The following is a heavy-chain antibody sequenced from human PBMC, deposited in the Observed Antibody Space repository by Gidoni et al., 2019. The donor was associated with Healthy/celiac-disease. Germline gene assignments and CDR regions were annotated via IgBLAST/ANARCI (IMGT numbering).Heavy chain of an antibody. J-gene: IGHJ4*02. CDR1: GFTFSSYA. CDR3: AKDLGGSSGWYFFDY. CDR2: ISGSGGST. V-gene: IGHV3-23*01. D-gene: IGHD6-19*01. Sequence: EVQLLESGGGLVQPGGSLRLPCAASGFTFSSYARSWVRQAPGKGLEWVSAISGSGGSTYYADSVRGRFTISRDNSKNTLYLQMNSLRAEDTAVYYCAKDLGGSSGWYFFDYWGQGTLVTVSS.